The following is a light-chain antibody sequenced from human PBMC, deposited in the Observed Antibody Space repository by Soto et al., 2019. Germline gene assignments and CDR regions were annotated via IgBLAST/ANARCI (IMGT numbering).Light chain of an antibody. CDR1: QSVRSY. Sequence: EIVLTQSPATLSLSPGERATLSCRASQSVRSYLAWYQQKPGQAPRLLIYDASNRATGIPARSSGSGSGTDFTLTISSLEPEDFAVYYCQQRSNWPLTFGGGTKVEIK. CDR3: QQRSNWPLT. CDR2: DAS. J-gene: IGKJ4*01. V-gene: IGKV3-11*01.